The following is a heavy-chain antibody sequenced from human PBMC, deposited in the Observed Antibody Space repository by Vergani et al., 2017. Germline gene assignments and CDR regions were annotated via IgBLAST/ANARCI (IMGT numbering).Heavy chain of an antibody. CDR1: GGSISSYY. J-gene: IGHJ5*02. Sequence: QVQLQESGPGLVKPSETLSLTCTVSGGSISSYYWSWIRQPAGKGLEWIGRIYTSGSTNYNPALKSRVTISVDTSKNQFSLKLSSVTAADTAGYDCARGLGMITFGGVGQFHWFDPWGQGTLVTVSS. V-gene: IGHV4-4*07. CDR3: ARGLGMITFGGVGQFHWFDP. D-gene: IGHD3-16*01. CDR2: IYTSGST.